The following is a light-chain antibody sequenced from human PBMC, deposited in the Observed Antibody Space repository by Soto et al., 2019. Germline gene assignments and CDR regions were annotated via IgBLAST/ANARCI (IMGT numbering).Light chain of an antibody. Sequence: DIQMTQSPSTLSASVGDRVTITCRASQSISIWLAWYQQKPGKAPKLLIYKASSLDSGVPSRFSGSRSGTEFTLTISSLQPDDFATYHCQQYNSYPWTFGQGTKVEVK. CDR1: QSISIW. V-gene: IGKV1-5*03. CDR2: KAS. J-gene: IGKJ1*01. CDR3: QQYNSYPWT.